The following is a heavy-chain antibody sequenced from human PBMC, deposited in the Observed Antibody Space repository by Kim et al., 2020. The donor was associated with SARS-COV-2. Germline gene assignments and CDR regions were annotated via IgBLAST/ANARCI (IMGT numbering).Heavy chain of an antibody. CDR1: GFTFSSYA. CDR2: ISGSGGST. Sequence: GGSLRLSCAASGFTFSSYAMSWVRQAPGKGLEWVSAISGSGGSTYYADSVKGRFTISRDNSKNTLYLQMNSLRAEDTAVYYCAKEGRRKGVIWFRERHFDYWGQGTLVTVSS. CDR3: AKEGRRKGVIWFRERHFDY. D-gene: IGHD3-10*01. V-gene: IGHV3-23*01. J-gene: IGHJ4*02.